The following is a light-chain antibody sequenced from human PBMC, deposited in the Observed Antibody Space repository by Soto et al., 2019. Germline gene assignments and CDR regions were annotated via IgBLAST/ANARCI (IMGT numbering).Light chain of an antibody. J-gene: IGLJ3*02. CDR1: DIGSKS. CDR2: DDS. Sequence: VLTQPPSVSVAPGQTARITCGGNDIGSKSVHWYRQKPGQAPALVMYDDSDRPSGIPDRLSGSNSGGTATLTISRVEVGDEADYHCHLWDSDSGHWVFGGGTKLTVL. CDR3: HLWDSDSGHWV. V-gene: IGLV3-21*02.